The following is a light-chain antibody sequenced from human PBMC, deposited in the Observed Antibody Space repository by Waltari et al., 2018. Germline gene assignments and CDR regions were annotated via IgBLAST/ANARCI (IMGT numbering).Light chain of an antibody. V-gene: IGKV3-15*01. CDR3: QQYNNWPPWT. Sequence: CRTRQRVSSHFAWYQQTPGGAPGLLIYGAATRAAGIPARFSGSGSGTEFTLTISSLQSEDFAVYSCQQYNNWPPWTFGQGTKLES. CDR2: GAA. J-gene: IGKJ2*02. CDR1: QRVSSH.